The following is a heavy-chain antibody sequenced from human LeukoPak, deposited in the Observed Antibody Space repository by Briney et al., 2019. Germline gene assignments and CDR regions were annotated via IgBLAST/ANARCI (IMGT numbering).Heavy chain of an antibody. Sequence: GASVKVSCKASGYTFTGYYMHWVRQAPGQGLEWMGIINPSGGSTSYAQKFQGRVTMTRDMSTSTVYMELSSLRSEDTAVYYCARDVNYDFWSGYSFDPWGQGTLVTVSS. CDR3: ARDVNYDFWSGYSFDP. V-gene: IGHV1-46*01. J-gene: IGHJ5*02. D-gene: IGHD3-3*01. CDR2: INPSGGST. CDR1: GYTFTGYY.